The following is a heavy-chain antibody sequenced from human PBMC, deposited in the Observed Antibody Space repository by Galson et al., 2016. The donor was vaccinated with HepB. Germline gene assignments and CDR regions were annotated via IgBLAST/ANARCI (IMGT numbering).Heavy chain of an antibody. CDR2: SSTYNGNT. V-gene: IGHV1-18*01. Sequence: QSGAEVKKPGASVKVSCKASGYKFRSYGIDWVRQAPGQGLEWLGWSSTYNGNTNYARKFQDRVTLTTDTSTNTVYMELRSLTSDDTAVYYCARDRQWLRESSHYWGQGTLVTVSS. CDR1: GYKFRSYG. J-gene: IGHJ4*02. CDR3: ARDRQWLRESSHY. D-gene: IGHD3-10*01.